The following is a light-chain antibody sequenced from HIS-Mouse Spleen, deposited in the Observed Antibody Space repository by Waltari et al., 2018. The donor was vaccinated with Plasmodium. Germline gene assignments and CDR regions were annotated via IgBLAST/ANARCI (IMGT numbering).Light chain of an antibody. V-gene: IGLV2-8*01. CDR1: SSDVGGYDY. J-gene: IGLJ2*01. Sequence: QSALTQPPSASGSPGQSVTISCTGTSSDVGGYDYLPWYQQHPGKPPKLMIYEVSTRPSGVPDRFSGSKSGNTASLTVSGLQAEDEADYYCSSYAGSNNLVFGGGTKLTVL. CDR3: SSYAGSNNLV. CDR2: EVS.